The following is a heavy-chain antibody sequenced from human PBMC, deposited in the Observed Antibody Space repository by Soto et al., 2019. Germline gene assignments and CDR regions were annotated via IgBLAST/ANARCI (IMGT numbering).Heavy chain of an antibody. CDR1: GGSISSYY. CDR3: ARARITMVREVIKYNMDV. Sequence: SETLSLTCTVSGGSISSYYWSWIRRPPGKGLECIGYIYNSGSTHSNPSLQSRVTISVDTSKNQFSLKLSSVTAADTGIYYCARARITMVREVIKYNMDVWGQGTTVTVSS. V-gene: IGHV4-59*01. D-gene: IGHD3-10*01. CDR2: IYNSGST. J-gene: IGHJ6*02.